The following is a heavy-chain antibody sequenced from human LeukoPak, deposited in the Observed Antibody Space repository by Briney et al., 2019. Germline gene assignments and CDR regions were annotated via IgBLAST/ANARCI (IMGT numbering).Heavy chain of an antibody. CDR3: ARDGNYYDSSGPSYYYYMDV. D-gene: IGHD3-22*01. Sequence: ASVKVSCKASGYTFTSYYMHWVRQAPGQGLEWMGIVNPSGGSTSYAQKFQGRVTMTRDTSTSTVYMELSSLRPEDTAVYYCARDGNYYDSSGPSYYYYMDVWGKGTTVTISS. V-gene: IGHV1-46*01. CDR1: GYTFTSYY. J-gene: IGHJ6*03. CDR2: VNPSGGST.